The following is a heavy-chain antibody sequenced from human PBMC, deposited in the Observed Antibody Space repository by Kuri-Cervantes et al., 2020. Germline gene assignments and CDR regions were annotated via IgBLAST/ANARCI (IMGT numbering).Heavy chain of an antibody. CDR2: IYYSGST. V-gene: IGHV4-31*03. CDR3: ARGSWKSISGAFDF. CDR1: GGSISSGGYY. J-gene: IGHJ3*01. Sequence: SETLSLTCTVSGGSISSGGYYWSWIRQHPGKGLEWIGYIYYSGSTYYNPSLKSRVTISVDTSKNQFSLKLSSVTAADTALYYCARGSWKSISGAFDFWGQGTMVTVSS. D-gene: IGHD6-13*01.